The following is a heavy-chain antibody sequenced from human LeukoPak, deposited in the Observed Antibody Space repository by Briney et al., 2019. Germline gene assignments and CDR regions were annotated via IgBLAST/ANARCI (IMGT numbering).Heavy chain of an antibody. Sequence: SETLSLTCAVSGYSISSGYHWGWIRQPPGKGLEWIGSIYHSGTTYYNPSLKSRVTISVDTSKNQFSLKLSSVTAADTALYYCARYYLGWLDPWGQGTLVTVSS. D-gene: IGHD3-10*01. V-gene: IGHV4-38-2*01. J-gene: IGHJ5*02. CDR3: ARYYLGWLDP. CDR1: GYSISSGYH. CDR2: IYHSGTT.